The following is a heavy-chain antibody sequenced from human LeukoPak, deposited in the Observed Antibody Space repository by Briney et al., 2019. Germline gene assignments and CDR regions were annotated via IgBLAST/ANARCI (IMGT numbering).Heavy chain of an antibody. D-gene: IGHD3-3*01. Sequence: GSSVKVSCKASGGTFSSYAISWVRQAPGQGLEWMGGIIPIFGTANYAQKFQGRVTITADESTSTAYMELSSLRSEDTAVYYCARDPIIEWLLIAGDAFDIWGQGTMVTVSS. CDR3: ARDPIIEWLLIAGDAFDI. V-gene: IGHV1-69*01. CDR2: IIPIFGTA. CDR1: GGTFSSYA. J-gene: IGHJ3*02.